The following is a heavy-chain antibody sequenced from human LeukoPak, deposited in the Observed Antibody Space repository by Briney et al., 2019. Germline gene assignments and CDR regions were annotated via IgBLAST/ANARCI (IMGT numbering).Heavy chain of an antibody. CDR2: ISGSGGST. D-gene: IGHD5-24*01. Sequence: PGGSLRLSCAASGFTFSTYAMSWVRQAPGKGLEWVSTISGSGGSTYYADSVKGRFTISRDDSKNTLYLQMNSLRAEDTAVYHCAKDRGYNSNSGFDYWGQGTLVTVSS. V-gene: IGHV3-23*01. CDR1: GFTFSTYA. CDR3: AKDRGYNSNSGFDY. J-gene: IGHJ4*02.